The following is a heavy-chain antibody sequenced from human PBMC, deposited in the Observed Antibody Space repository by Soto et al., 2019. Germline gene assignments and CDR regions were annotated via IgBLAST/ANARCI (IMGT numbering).Heavy chain of an antibody. CDR3: ARDVGYNWNLIDY. D-gene: IGHD1-20*01. CDR1: GYTFTSYA. CDR2: VNAGNGNT. V-gene: IGHV1-3*01. Sequence: QVQLVQSGAEVKKPGASVKVSCTASGYTFTSYAIHWVRQAPGQRLEWMGWVNAGNGNTKYSQKLQGRVTMTRDTSASTAYMELSSLRSEDTAVYYCARDVGYNWNLIDYWGQGTLVTVSS. J-gene: IGHJ4*02.